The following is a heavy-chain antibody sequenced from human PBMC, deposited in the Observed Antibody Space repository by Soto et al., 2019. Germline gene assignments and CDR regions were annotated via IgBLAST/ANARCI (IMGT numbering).Heavy chain of an antibody. CDR2: IYYSGST. CDR3: ARDSTDYDYIWGSYRPMDV. CDR1: GGSISSYY. V-gene: IGHV4-59*01. D-gene: IGHD3-16*02. Sequence: SETLSLTCTVSGGSISSYYWSWIRQPPGKGLEWIGYIYYSGSTNYNPSLKSRVTISVDTSKNQFSLKLSSVTAADTAVYYCARDSTDYDYIWGSYRPMDVWGKGTTVTVSS. J-gene: IGHJ6*03.